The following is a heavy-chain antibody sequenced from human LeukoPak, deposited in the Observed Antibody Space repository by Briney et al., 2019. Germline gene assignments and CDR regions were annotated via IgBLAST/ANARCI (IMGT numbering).Heavy chain of an antibody. Sequence: SETLSLTCTVSGGSISSSSYYWGWIRQPPGKGREWIGSIYYSGSTYYNPSLKSRVTISVDTSKNQFSLKLSSVTAADTAVYYCARLHSSSSYWGQGTLVTVSS. J-gene: IGHJ4*02. CDR2: IYYSGST. V-gene: IGHV4-39*01. D-gene: IGHD6-6*01. CDR3: ARLHSSSSY. CDR1: GGSISSSSYY.